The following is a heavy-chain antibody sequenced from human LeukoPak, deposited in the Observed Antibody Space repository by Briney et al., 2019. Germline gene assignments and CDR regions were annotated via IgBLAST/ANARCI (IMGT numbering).Heavy chain of an antibody. CDR1: GFTVSSNY. CDR3: ARDAPTGRTKFEH. D-gene: IGHD1-14*01. J-gene: IGHJ1*01. V-gene: IGHV3-74*01. CDR2: VNSEGSRT. Sequence: GGSLRLSCAASGFTVSSNYMSWVRQAPGTGLVWVARVNSEGSRTTYADSVKGRFTISRDNAKNILYLQMHGLRAEDTAVYYCARDAPTGRTKFEHWGQGTLVTVSS.